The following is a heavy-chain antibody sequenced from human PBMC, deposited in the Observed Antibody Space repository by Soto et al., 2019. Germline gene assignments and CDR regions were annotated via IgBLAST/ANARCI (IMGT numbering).Heavy chain of an antibody. CDR3: AGRNSGWYFDL. D-gene: IGHD4-4*01. CDR1: GFTFSSYA. J-gene: IGHJ2*01. V-gene: IGHV3-23*01. CDR2: ISGSGDST. Sequence: EVQLLESGGGLVQPGGSLRLSCAASGFTFSSYAMNWVRQAPGKGLQWVSVISGSGDSTYYADSVKGRFTISRDNSKNAVYLQMNRLRAEETAVYYWAGRNSGWYFDLWGRGTLVTVSS.